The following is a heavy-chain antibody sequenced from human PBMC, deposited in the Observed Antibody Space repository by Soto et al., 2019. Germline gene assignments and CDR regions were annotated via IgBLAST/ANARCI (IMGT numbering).Heavy chain of an antibody. J-gene: IGHJ3*02. Sequence: GESLKISCAASGFTFSSYAMSWVRQAPGKGLEWVSAISGSGGSTYYAYSVKGRFTISRDNSMNTMYLQMNSVRAEDTAVYYCAKDREIVVVIDAFDIWGQGTMVTVSS. CDR3: AKDREIVVVIDAFDI. D-gene: IGHD3-22*01. V-gene: IGHV3-23*01. CDR1: GFTFSSYA. CDR2: ISGSGGST.